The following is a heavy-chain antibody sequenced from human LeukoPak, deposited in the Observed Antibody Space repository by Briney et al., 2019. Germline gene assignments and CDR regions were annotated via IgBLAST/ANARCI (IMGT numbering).Heavy chain of an antibody. CDR2: ISGSGGST. V-gene: IGHV3-23*01. CDR1: GFTFSSYA. J-gene: IGHJ6*02. Sequence: GGSLRLSCAASGFTFSSYAMSWVRQAPGKGLEWVSAISGSGGSTYYADSVKGRFTISRHNSKNTLYLQMNSLRAEDTAVYYCAKDGLDYGDYVGDYYGMDVWGQGTTVTVSS. CDR3: AKDGLDYGDYVGDYYGMDV. D-gene: IGHD4-17*01.